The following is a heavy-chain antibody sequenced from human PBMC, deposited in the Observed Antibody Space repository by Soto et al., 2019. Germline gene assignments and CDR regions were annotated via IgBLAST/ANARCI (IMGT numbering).Heavy chain of an antibody. Sequence: QVQLQESGPGLVKPSQTLSLICTVSGGSINSGGYYWNWIRQHPGKGLEWIGYIYYSGSTYYNPFLRSRVTISAETSENQFSLKLSSVTAADTAVYFCARVYRQSGYSSSWVFDYWGQGTLVNVSS. J-gene: IGHJ4*02. CDR3: ARVYRQSGYSSSWVFDY. D-gene: IGHD6-13*01. CDR2: IYYSGST. V-gene: IGHV4-31*03. CDR1: GGSINSGGYY.